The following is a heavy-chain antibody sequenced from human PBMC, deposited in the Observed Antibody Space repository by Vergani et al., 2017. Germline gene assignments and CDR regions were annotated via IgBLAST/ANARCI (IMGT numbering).Heavy chain of an antibody. Sequence: QVQLVQSGAEVKKPGSSVKVSCKASGGTFSSYTISWVRQAPGQGLEWMGRIIPILGIANYAQTFQGGVTITADKSTSTAYMELSSLRSEDTAVYYCAGDPDYYGSGSSATGDYWGQGTLVTVSS. CDR2: IIPILGIA. D-gene: IGHD3-10*01. V-gene: IGHV1-69*08. CDR3: AGDPDYYGSGSSATGDY. CDR1: GGTFSSYT. J-gene: IGHJ4*02.